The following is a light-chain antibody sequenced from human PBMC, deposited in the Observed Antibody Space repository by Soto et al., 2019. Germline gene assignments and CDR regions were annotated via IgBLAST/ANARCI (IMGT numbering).Light chain of an antibody. Sequence: DIRMTQSPSTLSGSVGDGVTMTFRASESVSNWLAWYQQKPGKAPKLLIYDASTLEAGVPSRFSGSGSGTEFTLTISGLQPDDYATYYCQQYTSYWTFGQGTKVDI. J-gene: IGKJ1*01. CDR3: QQYTSYWT. CDR1: ESVSNW. V-gene: IGKV1-5*01. CDR2: DAS.